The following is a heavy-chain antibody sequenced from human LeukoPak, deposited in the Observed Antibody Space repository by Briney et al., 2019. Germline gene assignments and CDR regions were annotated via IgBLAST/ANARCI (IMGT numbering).Heavy chain of an antibody. Sequence: SVKVSCKASGGTFSCYAISWVRQAPGQGLEWMGRIIPILGIANYAQKFQGRVTITADKSTSTAYMELSSLRSEDTAVYYCASWTGGVSSSRGYFDYWGQGTLVTVSS. D-gene: IGHD6-6*01. V-gene: IGHV1-69*04. CDR1: GGTFSCYA. CDR3: ASWTGGVSSSRGYFDY. CDR2: IIPILGIA. J-gene: IGHJ4*02.